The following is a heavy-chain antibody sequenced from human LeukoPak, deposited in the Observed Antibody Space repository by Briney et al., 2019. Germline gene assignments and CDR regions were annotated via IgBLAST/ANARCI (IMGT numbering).Heavy chain of an antibody. CDR3: ARTPSIVGATTETFIDY. V-gene: IGHV4-34*01. D-gene: IGHD1-26*01. CDR2: INHSGST. CDR1: GGSFSGYY. Sequence: SETLSLTCAVYGGSFSGYYWSWIRQPPGKGLEWIGEINHSGSTNYNPSLKSRVTISVDTSKNQYSLKLSSVTAADTAVYYCARTPSIVGATTETFIDYWGQGTLVTVS. J-gene: IGHJ4*02.